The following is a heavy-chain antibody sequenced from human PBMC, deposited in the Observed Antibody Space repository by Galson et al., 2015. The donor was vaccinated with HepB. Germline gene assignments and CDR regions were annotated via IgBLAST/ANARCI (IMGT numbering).Heavy chain of an antibody. CDR3: AREAGGDSGSYVNAFDM. J-gene: IGHJ3*02. CDR1: GGTFSNYA. Sequence: SVKVSCNASGGTFSNYAVSWVRQAPGQGLEWMGGIIPIFGTANYAQKFQGRVKITADESTSTAYMELSSLRSEDTAVYYCAREAGGDSGSYVNAFDMWGQGTMVTVSS. V-gene: IGHV1-69*13. CDR2: IIPIFGTA. D-gene: IGHD1-26*01.